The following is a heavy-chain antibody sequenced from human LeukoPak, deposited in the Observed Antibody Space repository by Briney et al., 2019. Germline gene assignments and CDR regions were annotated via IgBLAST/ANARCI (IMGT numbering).Heavy chain of an antibody. CDR3: VTRVKSTGDY. CDR1: GFTSSNVW. J-gene: IGHJ4*02. CDR2: IKTKTDGGTT. V-gene: IGHV3-15*01. D-gene: IGHD1-1*01. Sequence: PGGSLRLSCEASGFTSSNVWMNWVRQAPGKGLEWIGRIKTKTDGGTTEYAAPVKGRFTISRDDSKNTVYLQMNSLKTEDTALYYCVTRVKSTGDYWGQGTLVTVSS.